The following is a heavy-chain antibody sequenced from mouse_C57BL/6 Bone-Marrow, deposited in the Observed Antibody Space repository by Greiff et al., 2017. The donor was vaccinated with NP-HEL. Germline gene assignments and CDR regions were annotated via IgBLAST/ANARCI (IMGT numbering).Heavy chain of an antibody. V-gene: IGHV5-9-1*02. CDR3: TKNQNCCYGMMDY. CDR1: GFTFSSYA. J-gene: IGHJ4*01. Sequence: EVKLMESGEGLVKPGGSLKLSCAASGFTFSSYAMSWVRQTPEKRLEWVAYISSGGDYIYYADTVKGRFTISRDNARNTLYLQMSSLKSEDTAMYYCTKNQNCCYGMMDYWGQGTSVTVSS. D-gene: IGHD1-1*01. CDR2: ISSGGDYI.